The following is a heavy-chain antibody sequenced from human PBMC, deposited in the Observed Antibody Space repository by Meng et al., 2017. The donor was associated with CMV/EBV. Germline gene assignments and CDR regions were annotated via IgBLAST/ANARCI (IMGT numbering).Heavy chain of an antibody. V-gene: IGHV3-48*03. CDR2: IGSSGSTI. J-gene: IGHJ4*02. CDR1: GFTFSSYE. CDR3: SRDGHTGAFDY. Sequence: GESLKISCAASGFTFSSYEMNWVRQAPGKGLEWLSDIGSSGSTIYYADSVKGRFTISRDNAKNSLYLQMKSLRAEDTALYYCSRDGHTGAFDYWGQGTLVTVSS. D-gene: IGHD1-14*01.